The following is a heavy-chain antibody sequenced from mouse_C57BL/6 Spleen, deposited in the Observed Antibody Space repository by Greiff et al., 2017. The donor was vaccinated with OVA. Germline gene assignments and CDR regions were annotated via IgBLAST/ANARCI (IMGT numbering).Heavy chain of an antibody. Sequence: EVHLVESGEGLVKPGGSLKLSCAASGFTFSSYAMSWVRQTPEKRLEWVAYISSGGDYIYYADTVKGRFTISRDNARNTLYLQMSSLKSEDTAMYYCTRDGYFSYAMDYWGQGTSVTVSS. D-gene: IGHD2-3*01. J-gene: IGHJ4*01. CDR1: GFTFSSYA. V-gene: IGHV5-9-1*02. CDR2: ISSGGDYI. CDR3: TRDGYFSYAMDY.